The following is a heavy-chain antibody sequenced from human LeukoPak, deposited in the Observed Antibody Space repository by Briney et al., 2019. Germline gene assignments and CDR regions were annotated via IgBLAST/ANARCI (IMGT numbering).Heavy chain of an antibody. CDR2: ISGSGVST. CDR1: GVTFSSDA. CDR3: AITGREPVGWFAP. Sequence: GGSLRLSCAASGVTFSSDAMSWGRQAPGKGLEWGSAISGSGVSTYYADSVKGRFTISRDNSKNTLYLQMSSLRAEDTAVYYCAITGREPVGWFAPWGQGTLVTVSS. V-gene: IGHV3-23*01. J-gene: IGHJ5*02. D-gene: IGHD1-26*01.